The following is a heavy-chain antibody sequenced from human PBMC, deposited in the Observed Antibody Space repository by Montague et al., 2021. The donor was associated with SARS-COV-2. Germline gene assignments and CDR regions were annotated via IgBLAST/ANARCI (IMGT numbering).Heavy chain of an antibody. Sequence: YLRLSCSASGFSFSSFSMNWVRQAPGKGLEWVAYITRSSSPIHYADSVKGRFTVSRDNARSSLYLQMNSLRIEDTAVYYCTRDHPPPVDTLDYWGQGTLVTVSS. J-gene: IGHJ4*02. CDR1: GFSFSSFS. CDR3: TRDHPPPVDTLDY. CDR2: ITRSSSPI. D-gene: IGHD5-18*01. V-gene: IGHV3-48*01.